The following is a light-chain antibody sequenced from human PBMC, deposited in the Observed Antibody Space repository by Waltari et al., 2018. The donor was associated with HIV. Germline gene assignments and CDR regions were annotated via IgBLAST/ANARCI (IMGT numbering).Light chain of an antibody. J-gene: IGLJ3*02. CDR2: DVN. CDR3: CSYADDYTWV. V-gene: IGLV2-11*01. Sequence: QSALTQPRSVSGSPGQSVTISCTGTSSDVGDYNYVSWYQQHPGKAPKLMIFDVNKRPSGVPDRFSGSKSGNTASLTISGLQAEDEADYYCCSYADDYTWVFVGGTKLTVL. CDR1: SSDVGDYNY.